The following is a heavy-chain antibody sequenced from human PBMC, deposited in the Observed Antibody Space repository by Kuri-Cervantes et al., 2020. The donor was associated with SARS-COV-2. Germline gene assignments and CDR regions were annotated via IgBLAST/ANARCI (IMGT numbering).Heavy chain of an antibody. D-gene: IGHD3-3*01. CDR2: IYYSGST. CDR3: ARVKTIFGVAPFDY. V-gene: IGHV4-59*12. J-gene: IGHJ4*02. CDR1: GGSISGYY. Sequence: ESLKISCTVSGGSISGYYWSWIRQPPGKGLEWIGHIYYSGSTNYNPSLKSRVTISVDTSKNQFSLKLSSVTAADTAVYYCARVKTIFGVAPFDYWGQGTLVTVSS.